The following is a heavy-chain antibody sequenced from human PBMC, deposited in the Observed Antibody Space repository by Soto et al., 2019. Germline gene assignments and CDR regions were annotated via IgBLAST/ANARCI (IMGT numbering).Heavy chain of an antibody. CDR3: ARGYYYGSGRPTPGGMDV. Sequence: QVHLVQSGAEVKKPGASVKVSCKASGYTFTNYDINWVRQAPGQGLEWMGWISTYTGNTNYAQKXQGRGTMTTDXXTXTXXMELRSLRSDDTAVYYCARGYYYGSGRPTPGGMDVWGQGTTVTVSS. CDR1: GYTFTNYD. V-gene: IGHV1-18*01. J-gene: IGHJ6*02. CDR2: ISTYTGNT. D-gene: IGHD3-10*01.